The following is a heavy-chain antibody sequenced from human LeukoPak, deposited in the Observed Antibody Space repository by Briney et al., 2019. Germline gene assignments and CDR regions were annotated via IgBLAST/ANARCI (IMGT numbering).Heavy chain of an antibody. CDR1: GGSISSYY. Sequence: KPSETLSLTCTVSGGSISSYYWRWIRQPPGKGLEWIGYIYYSGSTNYNPSLKSRVTISVDTSKNQFSLKLSSVTAADTAVYYCAIGLRWPDYWGQGTLVTVSS. V-gene: IGHV4-59*01. D-gene: IGHD4-23*01. CDR2: IYYSGST. J-gene: IGHJ4*02. CDR3: AIGLRWPDY.